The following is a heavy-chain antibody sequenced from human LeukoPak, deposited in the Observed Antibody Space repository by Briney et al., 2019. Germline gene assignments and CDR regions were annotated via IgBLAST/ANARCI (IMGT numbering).Heavy chain of an antibody. CDR3: ARDLWGSSSSQLASFDY. V-gene: IGHV3-20*04. CDR2: INWNGGST. Sequence: PGGSLRLSCAASGFTFDDYGMAWVRQAPGKGLEWVSGINWNGGSTAYADSVKGRFTISRDNANNSLYLQMNSLRAEDTAFYYCARDLWGSSSSQLASFDYWGQETLVTVSS. CDR1: GFTFDDYG. J-gene: IGHJ4*02. D-gene: IGHD6-6*01.